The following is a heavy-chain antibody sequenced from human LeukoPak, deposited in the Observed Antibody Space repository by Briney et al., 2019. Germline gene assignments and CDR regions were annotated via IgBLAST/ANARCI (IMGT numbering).Heavy chain of an antibody. V-gene: IGHV3-53*01. D-gene: IGHD3-22*01. CDR2: IYNDGRT. CDR1: GFTVNNKY. Sequence: PGGSLRLSCAASGFTVNNKYMTWVRQAPGKGLEWVSFIYNDGRTYYADSVKGRCTISRDNLKNVLYLQMNSLKVEDTALYYCARGLFLSGYLDAFDIWGQGTVVTVSS. J-gene: IGHJ3*02. CDR3: ARGLFLSGYLDAFDI.